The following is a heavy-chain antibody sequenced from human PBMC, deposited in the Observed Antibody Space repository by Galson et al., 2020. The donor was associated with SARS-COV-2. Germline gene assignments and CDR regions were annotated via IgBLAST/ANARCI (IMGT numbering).Heavy chain of an antibody. CDR3: ARSMSGDSGSYDFYAFDI. CDR2: IKQDGSEK. Sequence: GGSLRLSCAASGFTFSSYWMSWVRQAPGKGLEWVANIKQDGSEKYYVDSVKGRFTISRDNAKNSLYLQMNSLRAEDTAVYYCARSMSGDSGSYDFYAFDIWGQWTMVTVSS. V-gene: IGHV3-7*03. CDR1: GFTFSSYW. J-gene: IGHJ3*02. D-gene: IGHD1-26*01.